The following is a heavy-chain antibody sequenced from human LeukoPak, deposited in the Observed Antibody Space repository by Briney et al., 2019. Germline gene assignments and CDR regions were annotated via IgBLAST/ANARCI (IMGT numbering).Heavy chain of an antibody. CDR2: INQDGSEK. Sequence: GGSLRLSCAASGFIFSIYWMSWVRQAPGKGLEWVANINQDGSEKYYVDSVEGRFTISKDNAKNSLYLQMNSLRAEDTAVYYCARAVSTGTVDYWGQGTLVTVSS. CDR1: GFIFSIYW. J-gene: IGHJ4*02. CDR3: ARAVSTGTVDY. V-gene: IGHV3-7*01. D-gene: IGHD1-1*01.